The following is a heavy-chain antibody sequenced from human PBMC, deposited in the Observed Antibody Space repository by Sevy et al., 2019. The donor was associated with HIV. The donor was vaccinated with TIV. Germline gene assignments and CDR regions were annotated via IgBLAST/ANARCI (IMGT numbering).Heavy chain of an antibody. Sequence: GGSLRLSCAASGFTFSSYAMSWVRQAPGKGLEWVSAISGSGGSTYYADSVKGRFTISRDNPKNTLYLQMDSLRAEDTAVYYCAKPLVVTTTRESDYWGQGTLVTVSS. CDR1: GFTFSSYA. J-gene: IGHJ4*02. CDR3: AKPLVVTTTRESDY. CDR2: ISGSGGST. D-gene: IGHD2-21*02. V-gene: IGHV3-23*01.